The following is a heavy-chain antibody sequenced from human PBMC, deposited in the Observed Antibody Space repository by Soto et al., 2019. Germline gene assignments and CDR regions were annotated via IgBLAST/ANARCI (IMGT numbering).Heavy chain of an antibody. Sequence: GGSLRLSCAASGFTFSSYAMSWVRQAPGKGLEWVSAISGSGGSTYYADSVKGRFTISRDNSKNTLYLQMNSLRAEDTAVYYCAKKDVQTKYYYYYYMDVWGKGTTVTVSS. J-gene: IGHJ6*03. D-gene: IGHD2-8*01. CDR1: GFTFSSYA. V-gene: IGHV3-23*01. CDR2: ISGSGGST. CDR3: AKKDVQTKYYYYYYMDV.